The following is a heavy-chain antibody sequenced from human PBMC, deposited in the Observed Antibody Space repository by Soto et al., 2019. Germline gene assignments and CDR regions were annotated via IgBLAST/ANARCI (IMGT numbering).Heavy chain of an antibody. CDR2: ISYDGSNK. V-gene: IGHV3-30*18. CDR3: AKGPAIVLVPAAMNYCYGMDV. Sequence: GGSLRLSCAASGFTFSSYGMHWVRQAPGKGLEWVAVISYDGSNKYYADSVKGRFTISRDNSKNTLYLQMDSLRAEDTAVYYCAKGPAIVLVPAAMNYCYGMDVWGQGTTVTVSS. CDR1: GFTFSSYG. D-gene: IGHD2-2*01. J-gene: IGHJ6*02.